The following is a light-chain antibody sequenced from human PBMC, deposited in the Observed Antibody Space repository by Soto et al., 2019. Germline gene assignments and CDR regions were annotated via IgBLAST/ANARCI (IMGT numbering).Light chain of an antibody. Sequence: EVVLTQSPGTLSLSPGGRATLSCRACQSVSRRLAWYQQRPGQSPRLLISGASMRASGVPVRFIGSGSGTDFTLTITRLEPEDFAVYYCQQYGGSPITFGLGTRLEI. CDR1: QSVSRR. CDR3: QQYGGSPIT. CDR2: GAS. V-gene: IGKV3-20*01. J-gene: IGKJ5*01.